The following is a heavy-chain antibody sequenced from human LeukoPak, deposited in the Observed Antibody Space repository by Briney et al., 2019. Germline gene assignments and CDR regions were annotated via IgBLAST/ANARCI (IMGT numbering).Heavy chain of an antibody. D-gene: IGHD6-19*01. CDR3: ARALAVTGTGGYY. CDR2: INSDGSST. J-gene: IGHJ4*02. Sequence: GGSLRLSCAASGFTFSSYAMHWVRQAPGKGLVWVSRINSDGSSTSYADSVKGRFIISRDNAKNTLYLQMNSLRAEDTAIYYCARALAVTGTGGYYWGQGSLVTVSS. CDR1: GFTFSSYA. V-gene: IGHV3-74*01.